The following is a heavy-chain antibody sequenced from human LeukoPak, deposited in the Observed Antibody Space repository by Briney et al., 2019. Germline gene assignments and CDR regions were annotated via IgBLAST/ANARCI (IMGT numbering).Heavy chain of an antibody. CDR2: ISYSGNT. J-gene: IGHJ6*02. CDR3: ARRGTNYDFWSGHVNYYYYYGMDV. D-gene: IGHD3-3*01. V-gene: IGHV4-39*01. CDR1: GDSISGSDYY. Sequence: SETLSLTCTVSGDSISGSDYYWALIRQPPGKGLEWIGSISYSGNTLFNPSLKSRVTISVDTSKNQFSLKLTSVTAADTAVYYCARRGTNYDFWSGHVNYYYYYGMDVWGQGTTVTVSS.